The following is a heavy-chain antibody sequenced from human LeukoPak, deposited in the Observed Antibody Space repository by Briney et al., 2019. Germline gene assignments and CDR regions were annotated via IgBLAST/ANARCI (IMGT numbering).Heavy chain of an antibody. CDR2: INHSGST. J-gene: IGHJ4*02. D-gene: IGHD3-3*01. CDR1: GGSFSCYY. CDR3: ARGLEYANLN. Sequence: SETLSLTCAVYGGSFSCYYWSWIRQPPGKGLEWIGEINHSGSTNYNPSLKSRVTISVDTSKNQFSLKLSSVTAADTAVYYCARGLEYANLNWGQGTLVTVSS. V-gene: IGHV4-34*01.